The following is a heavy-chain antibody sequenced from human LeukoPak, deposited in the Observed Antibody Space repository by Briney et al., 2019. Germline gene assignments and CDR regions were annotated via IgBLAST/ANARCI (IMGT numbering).Heavy chain of an antibody. V-gene: IGHV5-51*01. CDR2: IYPGDSDT. CDR1: GYSFTSYW. D-gene: IGHD1-7*01. CDR3: ARGGGNRAYVSGTKLDY. J-gene: IGHJ4*02. Sequence: GESLKISCKGSGYSFTSYWNGWVRQMPGKGLEWMGIIYPGDSDTRYSPSFQGQVTISADKSISTAYLQWSSLEASDTAMYYCARGGGNRAYVSGTKLDYWGQGTLVTVSS.